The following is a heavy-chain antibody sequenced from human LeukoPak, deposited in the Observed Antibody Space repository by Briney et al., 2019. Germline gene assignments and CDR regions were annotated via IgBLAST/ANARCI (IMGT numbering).Heavy chain of an antibody. CDR3: AKDRRIVAVGPRRTIKNWLDP. D-gene: IGHD6-13*01. V-gene: IGHV3-74*01. Sequence: GGSLRLSCAASGFTFSSYWMHWVRQAPGKGLVWVSRINSDGSSTNYADSVKGRFTISRDNAKNTLYLQMNSLRAEDTAVYYCAKDRRIVAVGPRRTIKNWLDPWGQGTLDTVSS. CDR1: GFTFSSYW. CDR2: INSDGSST. J-gene: IGHJ5*02.